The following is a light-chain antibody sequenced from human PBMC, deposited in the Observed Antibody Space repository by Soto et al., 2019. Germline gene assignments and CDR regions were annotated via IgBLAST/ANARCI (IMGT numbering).Light chain of an antibody. CDR1: QSLGASY. J-gene: IGKJ1*01. CDR3: HQYGRSPRT. Sequence: EIVLTQSPGTLSLSPGERATLSCRASQSLGASYLAWYQQKPGQAPRLLIYRTSNRACGIPDRFSGSGSGPDFTLTISRLEPEDFAVYYCHQYGRSPRTFGQGTKVEIK. CDR2: RTS. V-gene: IGKV3-20*01.